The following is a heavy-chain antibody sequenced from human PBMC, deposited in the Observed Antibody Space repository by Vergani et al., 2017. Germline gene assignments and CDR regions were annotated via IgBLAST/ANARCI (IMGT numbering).Heavy chain of an antibody. CDR2: ISSSSSTI. V-gene: IGHV3-48*04. Sequence: EVQLVESGGGLVQPGGSLRLSCAASGFTFSSYSMNWVRQAPGKGLEWVSYISSSSSTIYYADSVKGRFTISSDNAKNSLYLQMNSLRAEDTAVYYCAREEIWFGELLSGSEVNHPYYYYGMDVWGQGTTVTVSS. J-gene: IGHJ6*02. CDR1: GFTFSSYS. CDR3: AREEIWFGELLSGSEVNHPYYYYGMDV. D-gene: IGHD3-10*01.